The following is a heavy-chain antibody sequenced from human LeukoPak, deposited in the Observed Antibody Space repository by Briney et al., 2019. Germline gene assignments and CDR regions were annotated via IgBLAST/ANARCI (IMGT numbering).Heavy chain of an antibody. CDR1: GFTFSSYA. V-gene: IGHV3-23*01. CDR2: ISGSGGST. D-gene: IGHD6-19*01. J-gene: IGHJ4*02. Sequence: GGSLRLSCAASGFTFSSYAMSWVRQAPGKGLEWVSAISGSGGSTYYADSVKGLFTISRDNSKNTLYLQMNSLRAEDTAIYYCAKLGGYSSTSSDHWGQGSLVTVSS. CDR3: AKLGGYSSTSSDH.